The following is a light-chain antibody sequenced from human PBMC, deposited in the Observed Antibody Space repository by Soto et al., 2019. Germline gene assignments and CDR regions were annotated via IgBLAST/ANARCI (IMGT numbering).Light chain of an antibody. CDR2: KAS. Sequence: DIQMAHAPSTLSASVLYRVIITCRASQSISGWLAWYHQKPGIAPKLLIYKASTLQDGVPPRFSGSGFGTEFTLTISSLQPDDCGLYYCQQYDVYSTLGQGTKVDIK. CDR1: QSISGW. J-gene: IGKJ1*01. CDR3: QQYDVYST. V-gene: IGKV1-5*03.